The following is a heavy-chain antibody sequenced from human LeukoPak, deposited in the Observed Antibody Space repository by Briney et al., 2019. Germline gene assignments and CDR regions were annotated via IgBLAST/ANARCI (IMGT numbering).Heavy chain of an antibody. J-gene: IGHJ4*02. Sequence: GGSLRLSCAASGFTFSSYAMSWVRQAPGKGLEWVSVIYSGGSTYYADSVKGRFTISRDNSKNTLYLQMNSLRVEDTAVYYCARSYSSGWSYYFDYWGQGTLVTVSS. CDR2: IYSGGST. CDR1: GFTFSSYA. D-gene: IGHD6-19*01. V-gene: IGHV3-53*01. CDR3: ARSYSSGWSYYFDY.